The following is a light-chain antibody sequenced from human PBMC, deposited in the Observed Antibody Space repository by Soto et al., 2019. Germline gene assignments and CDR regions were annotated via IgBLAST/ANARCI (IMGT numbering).Light chain of an antibody. Sequence: QSVLTQPPSASGTPGQKVFISCSGSSSNIGGTNYAYWYQQLPGAAPKLLMHSNNLRPSGVPERISGSKFGTAASLAISGLRSEDEAVYYCASWDDXXGAVIFGGGTKLTVL. CDR3: ASWDDXXGAVI. CDR1: SSNIGGTNY. CDR2: SNN. V-gene: IGLV1-47*02. J-gene: IGLJ2*01.